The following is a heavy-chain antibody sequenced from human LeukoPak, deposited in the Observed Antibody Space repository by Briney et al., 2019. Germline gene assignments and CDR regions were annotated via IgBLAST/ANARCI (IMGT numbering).Heavy chain of an antibody. CDR2: ISSSSSYI. D-gene: IGHD1-26*01. Sequence: PGGSLRLSCAASGFTFSSYSMNWVRQAPGKGLEWVSSISSSSSYIYYADSVKGRFTISRDNAKNSLYLQMNSLRAEDTAVYYCARDRETYYYYYYYMDVWGKGTTVTISS. V-gene: IGHV3-21*01. CDR3: ARDRETYYYYYYYMDV. CDR1: GFTFSSYS. J-gene: IGHJ6*03.